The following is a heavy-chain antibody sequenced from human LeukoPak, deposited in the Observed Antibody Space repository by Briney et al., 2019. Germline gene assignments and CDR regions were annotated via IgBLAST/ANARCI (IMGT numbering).Heavy chain of an antibody. CDR3: AREILGGFNPGAY. CDR1: LDSTTSNF. CDR2: IHRSGSP. Sequence: MTSETLSLTCTISLDSTTSNFWSWVRQPPGKGLEWIGEIHRSGSPNYNPSLQSRVTISIDRSRNQIALELSSVTAADTAVYYCAREILGGFNPGAYWGQGTLVTVSS. V-gene: IGHV4-4*02. J-gene: IGHJ4*02. D-gene: IGHD1-14*01.